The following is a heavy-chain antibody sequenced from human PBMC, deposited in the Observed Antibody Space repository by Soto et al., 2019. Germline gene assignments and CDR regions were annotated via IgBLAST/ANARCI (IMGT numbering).Heavy chain of an antibody. V-gene: IGHV4-59*08. D-gene: IGHD2-21*01. CDR3: ARHGVVSATHFDY. CDR2: IYSSGST. J-gene: IGHJ4*02. CDR1: GGSISSYY. Sequence: SETLSLTCTVSGGSISSYYWSWIRQPPGRGLEWIGYIYSSGSTNYNPSLKSRVTISVDTSKNQFSLKLSSVTAADTAVYYCARHGVVSATHFDYWGLGTLVTVS.